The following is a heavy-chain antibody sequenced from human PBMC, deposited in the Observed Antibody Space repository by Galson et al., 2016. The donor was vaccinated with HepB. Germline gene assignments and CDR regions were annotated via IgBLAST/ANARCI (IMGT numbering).Heavy chain of an antibody. D-gene: IGHD3-16*01. J-gene: IGHJ4*02. Sequence: SETLSLTCTVSDVSISRYFWSWVRQPPGKGLDWIGNIDHRGRTNYNPSLKSRVTMSIDTSKNQFSLNLRSVTAADTAVYYCARNGDYYDPRGNQMLYYFDYWGQGSLVSVSS. CDR2: IDHRGRT. CDR3: ARNGDYYDPRGNQMLYYFDY. CDR1: DVSISRYF. V-gene: IGHV4-59*01.